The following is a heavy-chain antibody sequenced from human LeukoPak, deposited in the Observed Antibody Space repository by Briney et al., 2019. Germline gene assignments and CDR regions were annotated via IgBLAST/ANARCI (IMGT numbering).Heavy chain of an antibody. V-gene: IGHV1-18*04. Sequence: GASVKVSCKASGYTFTSYGISWVRQAPGQGLEGMGWISAYNGNTNYAQKLRGRVTMTTDTSTSTAYMELRSLRSDDTAVYYCARDQDTAMGFRGRTRSFDPWGQGTLVTVSS. CDR2: ISAYNGNT. CDR1: GYTFTSYG. D-gene: IGHD5-18*01. J-gene: IGHJ5*02. CDR3: ARDQDTAMGFRGRTRSFDP.